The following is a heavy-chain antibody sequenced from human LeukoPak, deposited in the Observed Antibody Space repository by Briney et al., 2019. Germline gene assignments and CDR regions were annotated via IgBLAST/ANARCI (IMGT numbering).Heavy chain of an antibody. D-gene: IGHD5-24*01. CDR2: INPNSGGT. CDR3: ARDGAKRWLQFYYYYYMDV. CDR1: GYTFTGYY. V-gene: IGHV1-2*02. Sequence: ASVKVSCKASGYTFTGYYMHWVRQAPGQGLEWMGWINPNSGGTNYAQKFQGRVTMTRDTSTSTVYMELSSLRSEDTAVYYCARDGAKRWLQFYYYYYMDVWGKGTTVTISS. J-gene: IGHJ6*03.